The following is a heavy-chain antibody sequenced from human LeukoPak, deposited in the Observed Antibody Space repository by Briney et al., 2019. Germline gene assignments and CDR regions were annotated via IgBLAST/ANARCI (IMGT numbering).Heavy chain of an antibody. D-gene: IGHD6-13*01. CDR2: VKQDGSEK. Sequence: PGGSLRLSCAASGFTFSSYWMSWVRQAPGKGLEWVANVKQDGSEKYYVDSVKGRFTISRDNAKNSLYLQMNSLRAEDTAVYYCARPGALGIAKNWGQGTLVTVSS. J-gene: IGHJ4*02. V-gene: IGHV3-7*01. CDR3: ARPGALGIAKN. CDR1: GFTFSSYW.